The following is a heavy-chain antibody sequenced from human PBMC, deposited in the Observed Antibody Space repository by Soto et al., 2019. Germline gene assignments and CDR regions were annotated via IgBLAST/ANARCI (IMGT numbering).Heavy chain of an antibody. D-gene: IGHD6-19*01. J-gene: IGHJ3*02. V-gene: IGHV1-69*13. CDR2: IIPIFGTA. CDR1: GGTFSSYA. Sequence: SVKVSCKASGGTFSSYAISWVRQAPGQGLEWMGGIIPIFGTANYAQKFQGRVTITADESTSTAYMELSSLRSEDTAVYYCARDRGSIAVAGTEAFDIWGQGTMVTVSS. CDR3: ARDRGSIAVAGTEAFDI.